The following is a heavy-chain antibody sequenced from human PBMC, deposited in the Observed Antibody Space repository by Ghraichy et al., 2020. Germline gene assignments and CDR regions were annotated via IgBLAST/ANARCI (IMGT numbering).Heavy chain of an antibody. CDR3: SRGWILPNCLGGSCYSHPPDS. D-gene: IGHD2-15*01. V-gene: IGHV4-34*01. Sequence: SETLSLTCAVYGGSFSEYYWSWIREPPGKGLEWIGEINHRGGTNYNPSIKSRVTITIDTSKNHFSLKMTYVTAADTAVYYCSRGWILPNCLGGSCYSHPPDSWGQGTLVTVSS. CDR1: GGSFSEYY. J-gene: IGHJ4*02. CDR2: INHRGGT.